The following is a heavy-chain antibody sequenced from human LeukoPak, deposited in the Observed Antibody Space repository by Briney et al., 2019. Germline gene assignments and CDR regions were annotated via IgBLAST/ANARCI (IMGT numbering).Heavy chain of an antibody. D-gene: IGHD1-26*01. Sequence: SETLSLTCTVSGGSLGSYYWTWIRQPPGKGLEWIGYIYKSGSTNYNTSFTSGDTISDDTRKNKFSLRLSSVTAAVTAMYYCARGKGWELRYFDYWGQGTLVTVSS. CDR3: ARGKGWELRYFDY. V-gene: IGHV4-59*01. J-gene: IGHJ4*02. CDR1: GGSLGSYY. CDR2: IYKSGST.